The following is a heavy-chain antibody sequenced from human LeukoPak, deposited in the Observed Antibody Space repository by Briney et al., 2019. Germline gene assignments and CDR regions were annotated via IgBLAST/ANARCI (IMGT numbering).Heavy chain of an antibody. CDR1: GFTFSSYA. D-gene: IGHD3-16*01. V-gene: IGHV3-30-3*01. CDR2: ISYDGSNK. Sequence: GRSLRLSCAASGFTFSSYAMHWVRQAPGKGLEWVAVISYDGSNKYYADSVKGRFTISRDNSKNTLYLQMNSLRAEDTAVYYCAASSGVTLGRFWGQGALVTVSS. CDR3: AASSGVTLGRF. J-gene: IGHJ4*02.